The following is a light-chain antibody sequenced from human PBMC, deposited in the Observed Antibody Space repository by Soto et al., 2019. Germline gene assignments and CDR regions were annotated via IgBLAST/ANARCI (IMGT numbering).Light chain of an antibody. CDR2: DVS. Sequence: QSALTQPASVSGSPGQSITISCTGTSRDIDAYNYVSWYQQHPGKAPKLMIYDVSNRPSGISNRFSGSKSGNTASLTISGLQAEDEADYYCGSYTTSSNYVFGTGTKVTVL. J-gene: IGLJ1*01. V-gene: IGLV2-14*01. CDR3: GSYTTSSNYV. CDR1: SRDIDAYNY.